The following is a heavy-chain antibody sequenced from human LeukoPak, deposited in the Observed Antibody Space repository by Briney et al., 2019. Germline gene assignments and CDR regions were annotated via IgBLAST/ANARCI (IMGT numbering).Heavy chain of an antibody. V-gene: IGHV3-23*01. CDR2: ISGGATST. Sequence: PGGSLRLSCAASGLTFSSYAMSWVRQAPGKGLEWVSAISGGATSTYYADSVKGRFTISRDNSKNTLYLQMNSLRAEDTAVYYCARDRESYLGNYWYFDLWGRGTLDAVSS. J-gene: IGHJ2*01. D-gene: IGHD1-26*01. CDR3: ARDRESYLGNYWYFDL. CDR1: GLTFSSYA.